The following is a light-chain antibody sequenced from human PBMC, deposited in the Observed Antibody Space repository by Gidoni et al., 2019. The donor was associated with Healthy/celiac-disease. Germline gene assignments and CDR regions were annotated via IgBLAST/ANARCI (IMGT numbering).Light chain of an antibody. CDR2: WAS. Sequence: DIVIPQSPDSLAVSLGERATIHCKSSQSVLYSSNNKNYLAWYQQKPGQPPKLLIYWASTRESGVPDRFSGSGSGTDFTLTISSLQAEEVAVYYCQQYYSTPPTFGQGTKLEIK. CDR1: QSVLYSSNNKNY. CDR3: QQYYSTPPT. J-gene: IGKJ2*01. V-gene: IGKV4-1*01.